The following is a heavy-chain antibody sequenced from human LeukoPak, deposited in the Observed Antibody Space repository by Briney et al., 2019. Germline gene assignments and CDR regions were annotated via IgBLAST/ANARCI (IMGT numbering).Heavy chain of an antibody. CDR1: GFTFSSYS. CDR3: ARGGIAVVPAAPLYYYYGMDV. J-gene: IGHJ6*02. Sequence: GGSLRLSCAAPGFTFSSYSMNWVRQAPGKGLEWVSYISSSSSTIYYADSVKGRFTISRDNAKNSLYLQMNSLRDEDTAVYYCARGGIAVVPAAPLYYYYGMDVWGQGTTVTVSS. CDR2: ISSSSSTI. V-gene: IGHV3-48*02. D-gene: IGHD2-2*01.